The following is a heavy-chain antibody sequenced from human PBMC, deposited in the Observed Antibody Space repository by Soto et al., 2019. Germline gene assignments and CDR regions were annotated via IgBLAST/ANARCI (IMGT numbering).Heavy chain of an antibody. CDR3: SRDRALDVYYYYGMNV. CDR2: ILYNGSNK. J-gene: IGHJ6*02. V-gene: IGHV3-30-3*01. Sequence: PGGSLRLSCAASAFTFSSYAMHWVRQPPDKGLEWVAVILYNGSNKYYADSVKGRYTISRDNSKNTLYLQMNSLRAEDTAVYYCSRDRALDVYYYYGMNVWGQGTTVTVSS. CDR1: AFTFSSYA. D-gene: IGHD3-16*01.